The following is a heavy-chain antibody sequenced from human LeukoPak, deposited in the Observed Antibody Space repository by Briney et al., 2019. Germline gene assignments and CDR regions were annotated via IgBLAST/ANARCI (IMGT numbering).Heavy chain of an antibody. CDR3: ARVRYGSSGYYTFDAFDI. CDR1: GRSISSYY. CDR2: IYYSGST. J-gene: IGHJ3*02. Sequence: SETLSLTCTVSGRSISSYYWSWIRQPPGMGLEWIGYIYYSGSTNYNPSLKSRVTISVDTSKNQFSLKLSSVTAADTAVYYCARVRYGSSGYYTFDAFDIWGQGTMVTVSS. D-gene: IGHD3-22*01. V-gene: IGHV4-59*01.